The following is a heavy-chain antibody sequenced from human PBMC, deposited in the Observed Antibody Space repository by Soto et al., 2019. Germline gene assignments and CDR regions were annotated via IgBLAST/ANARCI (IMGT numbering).Heavy chain of an antibody. V-gene: IGHV6-1*01. Sequence: SQTLSLTCAISGDSVSSNSAAWNWTRQSPSRGLEWLGRTYYKSRWYTNYAVSVQSRITINPDTSKNQFSLQLSSVTPEDTAVYYCASITWNFVTSRDFCGQGILVTVSS. CDR3: ASITWNFVTSRDF. CDR2: TYYKSRWYT. CDR1: GDSVSSNSAA. J-gene: IGHJ4*02. D-gene: IGHD1-7*01.